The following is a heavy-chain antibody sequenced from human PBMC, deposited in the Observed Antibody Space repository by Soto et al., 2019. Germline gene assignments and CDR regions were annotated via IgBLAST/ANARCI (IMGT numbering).Heavy chain of an antibody. CDR2: IDPSDSYT. V-gene: IGHV5-10-1*03. CDR3: ARLPTSVLIAF. J-gene: IGHJ1*01. D-gene: IGHD4-17*01. CDR1: GYSFTSYW. Sequence: EVKLVQSGAEVRRPGESLRISCETSGYSFTSYWINWLRQMPGKGLEWMGRIDPSDSYTEFNPSFQGHVTMSVDTSLSAAYLQWSSLKASDTAIYYCARLPTSVLIAFWGQGTVVTVSS.